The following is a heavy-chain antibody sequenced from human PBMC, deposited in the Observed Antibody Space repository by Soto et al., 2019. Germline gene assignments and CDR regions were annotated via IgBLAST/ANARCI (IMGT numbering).Heavy chain of an antibody. CDR2: ISAYNGNT. D-gene: IGHD3-16*01. CDR1: GYTFTNFG. CDR3: ARGGTPIAY. J-gene: IGHJ4*02. Sequence: QVQLVQSGAEVKKPGASVKVSCKASGYTFTNFGISWVRQAPGQGLEWMGWISAYNGNTNYAQNFQGRVTMTTDTSTSTADMGLRSLRSDATAVHYCARGGTPIAYWGQGTLVTVSS. V-gene: IGHV1-18*01.